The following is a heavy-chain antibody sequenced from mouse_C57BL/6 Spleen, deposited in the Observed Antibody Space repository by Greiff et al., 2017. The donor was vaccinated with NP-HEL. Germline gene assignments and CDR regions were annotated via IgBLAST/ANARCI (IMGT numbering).Heavy chain of an antibody. CDR3: ARRGQLSVMDY. Sequence: VQLQQSGPELVKPGASVKISCKASGYSFTGYYMNWVKQSPEKSLEWIGEINPSTGGTTYNQKFKAKATLTVDKSSSTAYMQLKSLTSEDSAVYYCARRGQLSVMDYWGQGTSVTVSS. J-gene: IGHJ4*01. CDR1: GYSFTGYY. V-gene: IGHV1-42*01. D-gene: IGHD3-2*02. CDR2: INPSTGGT.